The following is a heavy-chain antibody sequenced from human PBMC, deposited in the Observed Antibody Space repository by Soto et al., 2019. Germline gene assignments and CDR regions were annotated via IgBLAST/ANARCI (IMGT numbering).Heavy chain of an antibody. CDR1: GGTFSSYA. J-gene: IGHJ3*02. CDR3: ARPVGVTTFDAFDI. CDR2: IIPIFGTA. V-gene: IGHV1-69*13. Sequence: SVKVSCKASGGTFSSYAISWVRQAPGQGLEWMGGIIPIFGTANYAQKFQGRVTITADESTSTAYMELSSLRSEDTAVYYCARPVGVTTFDAFDIWGQGTMVTGSS. D-gene: IGHD2-21*02.